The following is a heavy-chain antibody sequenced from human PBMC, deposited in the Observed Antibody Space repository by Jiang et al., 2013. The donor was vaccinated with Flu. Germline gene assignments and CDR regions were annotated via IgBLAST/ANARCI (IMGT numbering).Heavy chain of an antibody. CDR1: GGSISSSRLL. J-gene: IGHJ6*02. V-gene: IGHV4-39*01. Sequence: SGGSISSSRLLLGLDPPVPREGAGVDWKYLLYGITKHNPSLKSRVTISVDTSQNQFSLRLSSVTAADTAVYYCASLDYRDGYYYYGMDVWGQGTTVTVSS. CDR3: ASLDYRDGYYYYGMDV. CDR2: LLYGIT. D-gene: IGHD4/OR15-4a*01.